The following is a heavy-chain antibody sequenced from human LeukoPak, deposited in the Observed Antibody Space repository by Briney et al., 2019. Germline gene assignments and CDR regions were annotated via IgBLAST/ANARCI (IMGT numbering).Heavy chain of an antibody. J-gene: IGHJ5*02. D-gene: IGHD3-16*02. CDR2: INPNSGGT. Sequence: ASVKVSCKASGYTFTGYYMHWVRQAPGQGLEWMGWINPNSGGTNYAQKFQGRVTMTRDTSISTAYMELSSLRSEDTAVYYCATVGGIMITFGGVIVTNWFDPWGQGTLVTVSS. CDR1: GYTFTGYY. CDR3: ATVGGIMITFGGVIVTNWFDP. V-gene: IGHV1-2*02.